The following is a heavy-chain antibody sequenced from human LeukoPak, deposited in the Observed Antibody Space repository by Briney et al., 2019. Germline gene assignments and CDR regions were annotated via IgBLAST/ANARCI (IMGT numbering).Heavy chain of an antibody. J-gene: IGHJ4*02. CDR3: GRDGYSGNDGL. V-gene: IGHV4-59*01. CDR2: IYHSGST. CDR1: GGSISSYY. D-gene: IGHD5-12*01. Sequence: SETLPLTCTVSGGSISSYYWSWIRQPPGKGLEGIGYIYHSGSTKYNPSLKSRVTISVDTSKNQFSLKMSSVTAADTAVYYCGRDGYSGNDGLWGQGTLVTVSS.